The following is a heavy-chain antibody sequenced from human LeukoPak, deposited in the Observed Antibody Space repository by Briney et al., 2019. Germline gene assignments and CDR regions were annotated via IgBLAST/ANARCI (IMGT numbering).Heavy chain of an antibody. V-gene: IGHV4-59*01. CDR3: ARADMSGIAVAGAGD. CDR2: IFYSGST. D-gene: IGHD6-19*01. J-gene: IGHJ4*02. Sequence: SSETLSLTCTVSGGSISSYYWSWIRQPPGQGLEWIGYIFYSGSTNYNPSLKSRVTMSIDTSESQFSLKLSSVTAADTAVYYCARADMSGIAVAGAGDWGQGTLVTVSS. CDR1: GGSISSYY.